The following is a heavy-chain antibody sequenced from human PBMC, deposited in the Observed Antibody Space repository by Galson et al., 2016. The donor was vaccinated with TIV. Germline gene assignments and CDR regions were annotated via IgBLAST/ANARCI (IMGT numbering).Heavy chain of an antibody. V-gene: IGHV2-70*04. CDR2: IDWDGGN. J-gene: IGHJ3*02. CDR3: ARTPLTLCGAFDI. CDR1: GFSLSTSGVR. D-gene: IGHD3-10*02. Sequence: PALVKPTQTLTLTCTLSGFSLSTSGVRVSWIRQPPGKALEWLARIDWDGGNFYSTSLKTRLTISKDTSKNQVVLTMTNMDPVDTALYYCARTPLTLCGAFDIWGQGTMVTVSS.